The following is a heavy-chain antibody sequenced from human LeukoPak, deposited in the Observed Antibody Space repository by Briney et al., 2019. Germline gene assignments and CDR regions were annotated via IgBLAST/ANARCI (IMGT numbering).Heavy chain of an antibody. J-gene: IGHJ5*02. CDR2: INSDSGFT. CDR1: GYTFTGYY. CDR3: ARNFDMKGFDP. V-gene: IGHV1-2*02. Sequence: VKVSCKASGYTFTGYYMNWVRQAPGQVLEWMGWINSDSGFTKYAQKFQGRVTMTRDTSITTVYMDLTRPTSDDTAVYYCARNFDMKGFDPWGQGTLVTVSS. D-gene: IGHD3-9*01.